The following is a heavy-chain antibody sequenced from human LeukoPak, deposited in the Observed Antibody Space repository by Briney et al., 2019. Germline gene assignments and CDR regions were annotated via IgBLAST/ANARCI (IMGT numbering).Heavy chain of an antibody. CDR1: GGSFSGYY. V-gene: IGHV4-34*01. Sequence: SETLSLTCAVYGGSFSGYYWSWIRQPPGKGLEWIGEISHSGSTNYNPSLKSRVTISVDTSKNQFSLKLSSVTAADTAVYYCARKRPSYHQNNWFDPWGQGTLVTVSS. CDR2: ISHSGST. CDR3: ARKRPSYHQNNWFDP. D-gene: IGHD1-1*01. J-gene: IGHJ5*02.